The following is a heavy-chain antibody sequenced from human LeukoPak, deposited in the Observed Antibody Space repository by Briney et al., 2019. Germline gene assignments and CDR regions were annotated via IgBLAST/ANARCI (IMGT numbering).Heavy chain of an antibody. CDR2: IIPIFGTA. D-gene: IGHD1-26*01. Sequence: GSSVKVSCKASGGTFSSYAVSWVRQAPGQGLEWMGGIIPIFGTANYAQKFQGRVTITADESTSTAYMELSSLRSEDTAVYYCAREEPYIVGATTLDYWGQGTLVTVSS. V-gene: IGHV1-69*01. CDR3: AREEPYIVGATTLDY. J-gene: IGHJ4*02. CDR1: GGTFSSYA.